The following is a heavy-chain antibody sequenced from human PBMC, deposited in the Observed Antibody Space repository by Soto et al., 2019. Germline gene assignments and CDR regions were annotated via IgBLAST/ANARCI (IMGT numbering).Heavy chain of an antibody. CDR3: ALWGFRDGNNSKYNYSGMDV. CDR2: IIPIFGTA. J-gene: IGHJ6*02. V-gene: IGHV1-69*01. Sequence: AQLVQSGAEAKKPGSSVKLSCKASGGTFNRYTISWVRQAPGQGLEWMGGIIPIFGTANYAQKFQGIVAIIADESTRAAYMELRSLRSEDTAVYYCALWGFRDGNNSKYNYSGMDVWGQGTTVTVSS. D-gene: IGHD1-1*01. CDR1: GGTFNRYT.